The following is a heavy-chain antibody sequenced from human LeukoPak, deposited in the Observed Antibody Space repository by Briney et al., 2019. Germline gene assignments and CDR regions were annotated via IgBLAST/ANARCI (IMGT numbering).Heavy chain of an antibody. CDR3: AKGACSGGSCYVDY. Sequence: DPGGSLRLSCAASGFTFSSYAMSWVRQAPGKGLEWVSAISGSGGSTYYADSVKGRFTISRDNSKNTLYLQMNSLRAEDTAVYYCAKGACSGGSCYVDYWGQRTLVTVSS. D-gene: IGHD2-15*01. CDR1: GFTFSSYA. CDR2: ISGSGGST. V-gene: IGHV3-23*01. J-gene: IGHJ4*02.